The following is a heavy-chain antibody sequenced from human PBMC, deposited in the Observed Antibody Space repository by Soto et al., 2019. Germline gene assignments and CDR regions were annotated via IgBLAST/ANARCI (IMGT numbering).Heavy chain of an antibody. J-gene: IGHJ6*02. V-gene: IGHV4-34*01. CDR1: GGSISSYY. CDR3: ARGSSIAGLYYGMDV. CDR2: INHSGST. D-gene: IGHD6-6*01. Sequence: SETLSLTCTVSGGSISSYYWTWIRQPPGTGLEWIGEINHSGSTNYNPSLKSRVTISVDTSKNQFSLKLSSVTAADTAVYYCARGSSIAGLYYGMDVWGQGTTVTVSS.